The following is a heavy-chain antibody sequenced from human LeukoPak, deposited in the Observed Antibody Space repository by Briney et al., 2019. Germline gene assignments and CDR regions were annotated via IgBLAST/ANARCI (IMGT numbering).Heavy chain of an antibody. D-gene: IGHD1-26*01. V-gene: IGHV3-7*01. J-gene: IGHJ4*02. CDR2: MREDGTEI. CDR3: ARGGATGGRFEN. Sequence: PGGSLRLSCAASGFPFDVQTMSWVRQAPGKGLGWVASMREDGTEIYYVDSVKGRFTISRDNPKNSLYLQMNSLRGEDTAVYYCARGGATGGRFENWGQGTLVTASS. CDR1: GFPFDVQT.